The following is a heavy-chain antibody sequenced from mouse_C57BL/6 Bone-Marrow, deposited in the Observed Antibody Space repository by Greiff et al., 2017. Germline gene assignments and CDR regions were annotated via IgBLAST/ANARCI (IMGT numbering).Heavy chain of an antibody. CDR1: GYSFTGYF. CDR2: INPYNGDT. CDR3: ARRDYYGSSYWYFDV. D-gene: IGHD1-1*01. Sequence: EVQLQQSGPELVKPGDSVKISCKASGYSFTGYFMNWVMQSHGKSLEWIGRINPYNGDTFYNQKFKGKATLTVDKSSSTAHMELRSLTSEDSAVYYCARRDYYGSSYWYFDVWGTGTTVTVSS. J-gene: IGHJ1*03. V-gene: IGHV1-20*01.